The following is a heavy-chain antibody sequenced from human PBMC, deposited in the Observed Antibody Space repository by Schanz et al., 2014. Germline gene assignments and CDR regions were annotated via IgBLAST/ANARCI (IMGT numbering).Heavy chain of an antibody. CDR2: ISRSSSTI. D-gene: IGHD6-19*01. Sequence: EVQLVESGGGLVQPGGSLRLSCAASAFIFRSYSMHWVRQAPGKGLEWVSYISRSSSTIYYADSVRGRFTISRDNAKNSLYLQMNSLRAEDTAMYYCARDPNTSAWLPYFDTWGQGTLVTVSS. J-gene: IGHJ4*02. CDR1: AFIFRSYS. CDR3: ARDPNTSAWLPYFDT. V-gene: IGHV3-48*01.